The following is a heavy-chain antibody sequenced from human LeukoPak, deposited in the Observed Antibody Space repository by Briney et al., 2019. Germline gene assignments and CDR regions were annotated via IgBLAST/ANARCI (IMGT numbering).Heavy chain of an antibody. J-gene: IGHJ4*02. V-gene: IGHV3-48*03. CDR2: ISSSGSTI. Sequence: PGGSLRLSCAASGFTFSSYEMNWVRQAPGKGLEWVLYISSSGSTIYYADSVKGRFTISRDNAKNSLYLQMNSLRAEDTAVYYCARAHNWKYGSFDFWGQGTLVTVSS. D-gene: IGHD1-7*01. CDR3: ARAHNWKYGSFDF. CDR1: GFTFSSYE.